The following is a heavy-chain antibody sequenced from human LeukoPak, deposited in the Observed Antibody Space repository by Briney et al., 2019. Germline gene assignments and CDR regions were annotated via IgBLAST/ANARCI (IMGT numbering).Heavy chain of an antibody. J-gene: IGHJ5*02. CDR2: ISGSGGST. CDR3: AKDTYSPNGNWFDP. CDR1: GFPFSSYA. V-gene: IGHV3-23*01. D-gene: IGHD1-26*01. Sequence: GGSLRLSCAASGFPFSSYAMSCVRQAPGKGLEWVSAISGSGGSTYYADSVKGRFTISRDNSKNTLYLQMNSLKAEDTAVYYCAKDTYSPNGNWFDPWGQGTLVTVSS.